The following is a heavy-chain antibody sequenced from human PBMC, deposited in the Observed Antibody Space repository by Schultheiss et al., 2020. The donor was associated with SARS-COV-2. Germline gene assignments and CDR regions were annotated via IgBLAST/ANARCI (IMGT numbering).Heavy chain of an antibody. Sequence: ASVKVSCKASGYTFTGYYMHWVRQAPGQGLEWMGRINPNSGGTNYAQKFQGRVTMTRDTSISTAYMELSRLRSDDTAVYYCARETYCSGTSCSFDYWGQGTLVTVSS. J-gene: IGHJ4*02. D-gene: IGHD2-2*01. V-gene: IGHV1-2*06. CDR1: GYTFTGYY. CDR2: INPNSGGT. CDR3: ARETYCSGTSCSFDY.